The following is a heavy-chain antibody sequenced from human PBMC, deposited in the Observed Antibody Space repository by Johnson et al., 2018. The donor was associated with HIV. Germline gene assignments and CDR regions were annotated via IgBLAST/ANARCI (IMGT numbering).Heavy chain of an antibody. J-gene: IGHJ3*02. D-gene: IGHD3-22*01. CDR1: GFTFRSYD. Sequence: VQLVESGGGLVQPGGSLRLSCAASGFTFRSYDMHWVRQVTGNGLEWVSAIGTAAETNYPGHVKGRFTISRDNAKNSLYLQINSLRAEDTALYHCAIIPPHYYDSSGLSYSRTRHAFDIWGQGTMVTVSS. CDR3: AIIPPHYYDSSGLSYSRTRHAFDI. CDR2: IGTAAET. V-gene: IGHV3-13*01.